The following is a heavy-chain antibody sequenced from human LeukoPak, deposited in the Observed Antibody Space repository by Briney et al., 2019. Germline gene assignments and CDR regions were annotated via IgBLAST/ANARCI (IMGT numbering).Heavy chain of an antibody. J-gene: IGHJ4*02. CDR3: ARWTSGSQYYFDY. V-gene: IGHV1-18*01. D-gene: IGHD1-26*01. CDR2: ISAYNGNT. CDR1: GYTFTTYG. Sequence: ASVKVSCKASGYTFTTYGINWVRQAPGQGLEWMGWISAYNGNTNYAQKLQGRVTMTTDTATSTAYMELRSLSSDDTAVYYCARWTSGSQYYFDYWGQGTLVTVSS.